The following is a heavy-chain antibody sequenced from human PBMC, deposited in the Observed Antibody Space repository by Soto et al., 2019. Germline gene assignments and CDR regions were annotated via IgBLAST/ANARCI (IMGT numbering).Heavy chain of an antibody. CDR2: INPNTSAT. D-gene: IGHD1-26*01. V-gene: IGHV1-2*02. CDR3: ARIRWGRDHYYGMDV. Sequence: ASVKVSCKASGYLFTGYFIQCLREAPGQGLEWMGWINPNTSATNYAQNFQVRLTVTRDPSLGASNIELPTLGRAGAARYNCARIRWGRDHYYGMDVRGQGTTVTVSS. J-gene: IGHJ6*02. CDR1: GYLFTGYF.